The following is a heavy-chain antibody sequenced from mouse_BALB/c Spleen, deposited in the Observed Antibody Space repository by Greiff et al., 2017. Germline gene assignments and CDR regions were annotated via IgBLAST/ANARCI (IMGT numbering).Heavy chain of an antibody. Sequence: VQLQQSGAELAKPGASVKMSCKASGYTFTSYWMHWVKQRPGQGLEWIGYINPSTGYTEYNQKFKDKATLTADKSSSTAYMQLSSLTSEDSAVYYCASRLRNPLFFDYWGQGTTLTVSS. D-gene: IGHD2-4*01. J-gene: IGHJ2*01. CDR2: INPSTGYT. CDR1: GYTFTSYW. CDR3: ASRLRNPLFFDY. V-gene: IGHV1-7*01.